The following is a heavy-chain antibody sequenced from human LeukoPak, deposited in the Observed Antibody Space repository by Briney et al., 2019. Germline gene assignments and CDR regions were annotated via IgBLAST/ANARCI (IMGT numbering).Heavy chain of an antibody. Sequence: PSETLSLTCAVYGGSFSGYYWSWIRQPPGKGLEWIGEINHSGSTNYNPSLKSRVTISVDTSKNQFSLKLSSVTAADTAVYYCARGHLGYCSSTSCYGYYFDYWDQGTLVTVSS. J-gene: IGHJ4*02. CDR3: ARGHLGYCSSTSCYGYYFDY. CDR2: INHSGST. V-gene: IGHV4-34*01. CDR1: GGSFSGYY. D-gene: IGHD2-2*01.